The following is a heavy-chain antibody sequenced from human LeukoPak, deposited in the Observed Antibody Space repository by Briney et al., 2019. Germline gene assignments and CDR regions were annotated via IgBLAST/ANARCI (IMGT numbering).Heavy chain of an antibody. CDR2: IHYTGST. Sequence: PSETLSLTCTVSGGSISSYYWSWIRQSPGKGLECIGYIHYTGSTNYNPSLRSRVSMSVDTSKNHFSLRLSSVTAADTAVYYCARGRKYTSGYRVTELGSGYSDYWGQGTLVTVSS. J-gene: IGHJ4*02. V-gene: IGHV4-59*01. D-gene: IGHD5-18*01. CDR1: GGSISSYY. CDR3: ARGRKYTSGYRVTELGSGYSDY.